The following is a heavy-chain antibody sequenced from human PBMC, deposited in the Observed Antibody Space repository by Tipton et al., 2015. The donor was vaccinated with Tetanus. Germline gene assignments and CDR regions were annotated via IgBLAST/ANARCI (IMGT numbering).Heavy chain of an antibody. V-gene: IGHV3-21*01. D-gene: IGHD6-19*01. Sequence: GSLRLSCEVSGFTLSRFGMNWVRQAPGKGLEWISSISSTSTYIYYATSLKGRFTISRDNAKNSLFLQMNSLRAEDTAIYYCVSGSSLDYWGQGTLVTVS. CDR2: ISSTSTYI. CDR1: GFTLSRFG. J-gene: IGHJ4*02. CDR3: VSGSSLDY.